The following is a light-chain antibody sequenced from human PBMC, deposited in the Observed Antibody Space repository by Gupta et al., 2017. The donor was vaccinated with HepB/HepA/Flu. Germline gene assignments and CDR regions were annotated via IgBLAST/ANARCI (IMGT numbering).Light chain of an antibody. Sequence: EIVLTQSPATLSLSPRERATLSCRASQSVSSYLAWYQQKPGQAPRLLIYDASNRATGIPARFSGSGSGTDFTLTISSLEPEDFAVYYCQQRSNWSPATFGTGTKVDIK. CDR3: QQRSNWSPAT. J-gene: IGKJ3*01. V-gene: IGKV3-11*01. CDR1: QSVSSY. CDR2: DAS.